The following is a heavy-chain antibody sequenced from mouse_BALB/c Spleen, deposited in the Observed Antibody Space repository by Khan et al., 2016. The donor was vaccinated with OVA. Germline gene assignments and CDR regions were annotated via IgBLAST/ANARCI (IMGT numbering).Heavy chain of an antibody. J-gene: IGHJ3*01. CDR2: ILPGSNIT. CDR3: AGGNYYGSTSWFVY. V-gene: IGHV1-9*01. Sequence: QVQLKESGAELMKPGASVKISCKASGYTFSSYWIEWVKQSPGHGLEWMGEILPGSNITNYNERFKDKATFTADTSSNTAYMQLSSLTSEDSAIYECAGGNYYGSTSWFVYWGHGTLVTVSA. D-gene: IGHD1-1*01. CDR1: GYTFSSYW.